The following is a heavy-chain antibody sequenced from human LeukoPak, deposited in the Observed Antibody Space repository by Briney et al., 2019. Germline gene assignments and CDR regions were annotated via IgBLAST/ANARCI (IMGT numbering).Heavy chain of an antibody. CDR1: GFTVSSNY. J-gene: IGHJ4*02. Sequence: GGSLRLSCAASGFTVSSNYMSWVRQAPGKGLEWVSVIYSGGSTYYADSVKGRFTISRDNSKNTLYLQMNSLRAEDTAVYYCARYRNEGQWLVSYLYYLGQGTLVTVS. D-gene: IGHD6-19*01. CDR3: ARYRNEGQWLVSYLYY. CDR2: IYSGGST. V-gene: IGHV3-53*01.